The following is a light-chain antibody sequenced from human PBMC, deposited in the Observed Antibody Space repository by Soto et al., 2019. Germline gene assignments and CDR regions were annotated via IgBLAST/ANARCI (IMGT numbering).Light chain of an antibody. Sequence: DIQMTQSPASLSAFVGDRVTMTSQASQDIVNSLNWYQQKPGKAPKLLIYAASSLETGVPSKFSGSGSGTDFSFTIFSLQPEDVATYYCQHYDSLPPTFGPGTKVDIK. CDR2: AAS. V-gene: IGKV1-33*01. CDR3: QHYDSLPPT. J-gene: IGKJ3*01. CDR1: QDIVNS.